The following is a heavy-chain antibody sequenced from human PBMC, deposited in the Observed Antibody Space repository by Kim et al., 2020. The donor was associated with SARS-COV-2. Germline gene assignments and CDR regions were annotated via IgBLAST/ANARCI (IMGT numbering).Heavy chain of an antibody. V-gene: IGHV4-39*01. D-gene: IGHD3-22*01. CDR1: GGSISSSSYY. J-gene: IGHJ4*02. CDR2: IYYSGST. Sequence: SETLFLTCTVSGGSISSSSYYWGWIRQPPGKGLEWIGSIYYSGSTYYNPSLKSRVTISVDTSKNQFSLKLSSVTAADTAVYYCARLNYYDSSGYYEFDYWGQGTLVTVSS. CDR3: ARLNYYDSSGYYEFDY.